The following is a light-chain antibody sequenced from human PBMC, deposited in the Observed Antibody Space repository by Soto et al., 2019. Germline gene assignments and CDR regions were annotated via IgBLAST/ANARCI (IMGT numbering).Light chain of an antibody. CDR1: SSDVGGYNY. Sequence: QSVLTQPPSASGSLGQSVTISCTGTSSDVGGYNYVSWHQQHPGKAPKVMIYEVTKRPPGAPDRFSGTKSGNTASLTVSGLLAEDEAEYYCSSFAGGGNPVLLGGGTKLTVL. J-gene: IGLJ2*01. V-gene: IGLV2-8*01. CDR3: SSFAGGGNPVL. CDR2: EVT.